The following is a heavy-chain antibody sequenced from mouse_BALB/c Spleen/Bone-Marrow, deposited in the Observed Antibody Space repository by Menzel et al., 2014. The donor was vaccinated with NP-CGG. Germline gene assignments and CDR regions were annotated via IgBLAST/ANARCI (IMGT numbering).Heavy chain of an antibody. V-gene: IGHV5-6-3*01. CDR1: GFTFSNYG. J-gene: IGHJ3*01. Sequence: VQLKESGGGLVQPGGPLKLSCAASGFTFSNYGMSWVRQTPDKRLEMIATVNVNGDRTYHPDSVKGRFTISRDNAKNTLSLQMSSLKSEDTAMYYCARGYDYSSWFAYWGQGTLVTVSA. CDR3: ARGYDYSSWFAY. D-gene: IGHD2-4*01. CDR2: VNVNGDRT.